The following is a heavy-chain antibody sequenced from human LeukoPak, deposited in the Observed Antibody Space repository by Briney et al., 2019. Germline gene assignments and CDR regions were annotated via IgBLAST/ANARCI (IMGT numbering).Heavy chain of an antibody. D-gene: IGHD5-18*01. V-gene: IGHV4-59*12. CDR2: IYYSGST. J-gene: IGHJ5*02. CDR3: ASLTRGYSYGP. Sequence: ASETLSLTCTVSGGSISSYYWSWIRQPPGKGLEWIGYIYYSGSTNYNPSLKSRVTISVDTSKNQFSLKLSSVTAADTAVYYCASLTRGYSYGPWGQGTLVTVSS. CDR1: GGSISSYY.